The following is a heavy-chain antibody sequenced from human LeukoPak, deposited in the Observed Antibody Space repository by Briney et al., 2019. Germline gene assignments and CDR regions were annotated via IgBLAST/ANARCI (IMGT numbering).Heavy chain of an antibody. CDR2: INPNSGGT. CDR3: ARDCSSTSCYPY. V-gene: IGHV1-2*02. D-gene: IGHD2-2*01. CDR1: GYTFTGYY. Sequence: GASVKVSCKASGYTFTGYYMHWVRQAPGQGHEWMGWINPNSGGTNYAQKFQGRVTMTRDTSISTAHMELSRLRSDDTAVYYCARDCSSTSCYPYWGQGTLVTVSS. J-gene: IGHJ4*02.